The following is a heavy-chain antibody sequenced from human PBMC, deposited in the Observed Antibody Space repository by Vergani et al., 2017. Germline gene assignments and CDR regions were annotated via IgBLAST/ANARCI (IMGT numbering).Heavy chain of an antibody. J-gene: IGHJ6*02. CDR2: IYYSGST. D-gene: IGHD3-22*01. V-gene: IGHV4-59*01. Sequence: QVQLQESGPGLVKPSETLSLTCTVSGGSISSYYWSWIRQPPGKGLEWIGYIYYSGSTNYNPSLKSRVTISVDTSKNQFSLKLSSVTAADTAVYYCARGAHYYDSSGYYYYYYGMDVWGQGTTVTVSS. CDR1: GGSISSYY. CDR3: ARGAHYYDSSGYYYYYYGMDV.